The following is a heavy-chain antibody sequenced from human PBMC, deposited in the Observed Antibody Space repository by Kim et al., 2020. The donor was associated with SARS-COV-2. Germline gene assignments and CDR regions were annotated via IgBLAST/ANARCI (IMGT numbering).Heavy chain of an antibody. CDR1: GFTVSSNY. J-gene: IGHJ4*02. D-gene: IGHD6-6*01. V-gene: IGHV3-66*01. Sequence: GGSLRLSCAASGFTVSSNYMSWVRQAPGKGLEWVSVIYTGGSTYYADSVKGRFTISRDNSKNTLYLQMNSLGAEDTAVYYCARDLIGDRSSSPGYWGQGTLVTVSS. CDR2: IYTGGST. CDR3: ARDLIGDRSSSPGY.